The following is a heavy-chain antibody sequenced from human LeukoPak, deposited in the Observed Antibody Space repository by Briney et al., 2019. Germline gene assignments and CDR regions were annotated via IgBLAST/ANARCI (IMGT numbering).Heavy chain of an antibody. CDR1: GYTSTNYY. CDR3: ATLGSDAFDI. V-gene: IGHV1-46*01. Sequence: ASVKVSCKASGYTSTNYYMHWVRQAPGQGLEWMGVFNPSGGSTSYAQKLQGRVTLTRDTSTSTVYMELSSLRSEDTAVYYCATLGSDAFDIWGQGTLVTVSS. CDR2: FNPSGGST. J-gene: IGHJ3*02. D-gene: IGHD3-16*01.